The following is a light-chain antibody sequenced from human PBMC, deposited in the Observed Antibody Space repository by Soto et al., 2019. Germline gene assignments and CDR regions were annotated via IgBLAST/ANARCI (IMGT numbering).Light chain of an antibody. V-gene: IGKV3-20*01. Sequence: IVLTQSPVTRSSSRGVGATLSCRASQSVTGTNLAWYQQRAGQAPRLLIYDAVRRATGIPDRFSGSGSGTDFTLTISRLEPEDFAVYYCHQYGSSLGTFGQGTKVDIK. CDR1: QSVTGTN. CDR3: HQYGSSLGT. CDR2: DAV. J-gene: IGKJ2*01.